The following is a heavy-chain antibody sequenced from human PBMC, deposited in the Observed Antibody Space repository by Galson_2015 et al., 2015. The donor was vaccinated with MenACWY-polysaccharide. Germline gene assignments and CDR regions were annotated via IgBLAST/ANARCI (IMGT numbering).Heavy chain of an antibody. CDR2: LWSDGSRK. V-gene: IGHV3-33*08. Sequence: SLRLSCAASGFTFRNYGIHWVRQAPGKGLEWVAVLWSDGSRKYYADSVRGRFTASRDTSRDTVYLQMDSLRAEDTALYYCARDVDTSGHYSWFDPWGQGTLVTVSS. CDR1: GFTFRNYG. D-gene: IGHD3-22*01. J-gene: IGHJ5*02. CDR3: ARDVDTSGHYSWFDP.